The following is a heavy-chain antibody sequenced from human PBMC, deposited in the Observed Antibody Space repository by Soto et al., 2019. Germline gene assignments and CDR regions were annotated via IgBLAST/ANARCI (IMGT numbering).Heavy chain of an antibody. J-gene: IGHJ4*02. CDR2: INHSGST. V-gene: IGHV4-34*01. CDR1: GGSFSGYY. Sequence: SETLSLTCAVYGGSFSGYYWTWIRQPPGTGLEWIGEINHSGSTNYNPSLKSRVTISVDTSKNQFSLKLTAVTAADTAVYYCARDKITGLFDYWGEGTLVTVSS. CDR3: ARDKITGLFDY. D-gene: IGHD2-8*02.